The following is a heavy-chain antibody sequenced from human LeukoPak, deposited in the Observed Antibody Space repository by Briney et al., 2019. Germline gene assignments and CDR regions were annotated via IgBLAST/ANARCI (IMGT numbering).Heavy chain of an antibody. CDR2: INPNSGGT. V-gene: IGHV1-2*06. Sequence: ASVKVSCKASGYTFTCYYMHWVRQAPGQGLEWMGRINPNSGGTNYAQKFQGRVTMTRDTSISTTYMELSRLRSDDTAVYYCARGALYISRGDPGSPPHDYWGQGTLVTVSS. CDR1: GYTFTCYY. CDR3: ARGALYISRGDPGSPPHDY. D-gene: IGHD3-16*01. J-gene: IGHJ4*02.